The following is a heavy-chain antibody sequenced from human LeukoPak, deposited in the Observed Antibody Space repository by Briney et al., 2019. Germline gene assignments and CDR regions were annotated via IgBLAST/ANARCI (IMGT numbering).Heavy chain of an antibody. J-gene: IGHJ4*02. CDR3: ARGMRRLLQSSFHY. V-gene: IGHV1-8*01. CDR1: GYTITSYD. D-gene: IGHD5-24*01. CDR2: MNPNSSNT. Sequence: ASVKLSCTASGYTITSYDINWVRQATGQGLEWMGWMNPNSSNTGYAQKFQGRVTMTRNTSINTAYMELSSLRSEDAAVYYCARGMRRLLQSSFHYWGQGTLVTVSS.